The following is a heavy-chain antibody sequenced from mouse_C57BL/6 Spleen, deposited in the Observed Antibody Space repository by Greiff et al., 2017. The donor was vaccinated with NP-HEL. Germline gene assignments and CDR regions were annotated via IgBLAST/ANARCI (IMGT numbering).Heavy chain of an antibody. CDR2: IRLKSDNYAT. V-gene: IGHV6-3*01. CDR1: GFTFSNYW. J-gene: IGHJ4*01. Sequence: EVNVVESGGGLVQPGGSMKLSCAASGFTFSNYWMNWVRQSPEKGLEWVAQIRLKSDNYATHYAESVKGRFTISRDDSKSSVYLQMNNLRAEDTGIYCCTGGGNYGAMDYWGQGTSVTVSS. D-gene: IGHD2-1*01. CDR3: TGGGNYGAMDY.